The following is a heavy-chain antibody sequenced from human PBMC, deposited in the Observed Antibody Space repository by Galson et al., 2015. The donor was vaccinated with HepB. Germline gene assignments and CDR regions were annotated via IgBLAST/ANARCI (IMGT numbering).Heavy chain of an antibody. D-gene: IGHD3-9*01. V-gene: IGHV3-23*01. CDR3: ASLNYDILTGYYVSYGMDV. J-gene: IGHJ6*02. Sequence: SLRLSCAASGFTFGSYAMSWVRQAPGKGLEWVSSISGSGGGTSYADSVKGRFTISRDNAKNTLYLQMNSLRAEDTAVYYCASLNYDILTGYYVSYGMDVWGQGTTVTVSS. CDR1: GFTFGSYA. CDR2: ISGSGGGT.